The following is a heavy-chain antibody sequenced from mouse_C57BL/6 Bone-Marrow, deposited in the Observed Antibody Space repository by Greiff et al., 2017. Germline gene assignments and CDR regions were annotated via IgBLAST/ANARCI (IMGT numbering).Heavy chain of an antibody. D-gene: IGHD1-1*01. CDR2: IDPSDSYT. CDR3: VSSYYYGSSYWFAY. CDR1: GYTFTSYW. Sequence: VQLQQPGAELVMPGASVKLSCKASGYTFTSYWMHWVKQRPGQGLEWIGEIDPSDSYTNYNQKFKGKSTLTVDKSSSTAYMQLSSLTSEDSAVYYCVSSYYYGSSYWFAYWGHGTLVTVSA. V-gene: IGHV1-69*01. J-gene: IGHJ3*01.